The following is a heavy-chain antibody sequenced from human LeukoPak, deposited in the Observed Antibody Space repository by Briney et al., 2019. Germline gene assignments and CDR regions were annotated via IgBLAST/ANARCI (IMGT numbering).Heavy chain of an antibody. CDR1: GFTFDDYA. J-gene: IGHJ4*02. CDR2: ISWNSGSI. D-gene: IGHD6-19*01. Sequence: GGSPRLSCAASGFTFDDYAMHWVRQAPGKGLEWVSGISWNSGSIGYADSVKGRFTISRDNAKNSLYLQMNSLRAEDTALYYCAKDIRRSGWYRVYWGQGTLVTVSS. V-gene: IGHV3-9*01. CDR3: AKDIRRSGWYRVY.